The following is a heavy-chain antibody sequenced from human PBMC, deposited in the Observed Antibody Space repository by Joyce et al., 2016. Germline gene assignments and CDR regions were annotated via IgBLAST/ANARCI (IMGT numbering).Heavy chain of an antibody. CDR3: VRGISARPGGPNWFDP. Sequence: EVQLVESGGGLVQPGGSLRLSCAASGFSFSCYWIHWVRQAPGKGLVWVSRINTEGSSTRFADSVKGRFTISRDNAKNTLYLQMNSLRAEDTAVYYCVRGISARPGGPNWFDPWGQGTLVTVSS. D-gene: IGHD6-6*01. CDR1: GFSFSCYW. J-gene: IGHJ5*02. V-gene: IGHV3-74*01. CDR2: INTEGSST.